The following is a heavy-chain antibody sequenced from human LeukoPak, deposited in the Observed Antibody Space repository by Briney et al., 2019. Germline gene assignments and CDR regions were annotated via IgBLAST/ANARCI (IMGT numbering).Heavy chain of an antibody. Sequence: PGGPLRLSCAASGFTFDDYGMSWVRQAPGQGLEWISGVNWNGGSTGYADSVKGRFTISRDNAKNSLYLQMNSLRAEDTALYYCVRDRCSSTSCHDSPNWFDPWGQGTLVTVSS. CDR2: VNWNGGST. V-gene: IGHV3-20*04. J-gene: IGHJ5*02. CDR1: GFTFDDYG. CDR3: VRDRCSSTSCHDSPNWFDP. D-gene: IGHD2-2*01.